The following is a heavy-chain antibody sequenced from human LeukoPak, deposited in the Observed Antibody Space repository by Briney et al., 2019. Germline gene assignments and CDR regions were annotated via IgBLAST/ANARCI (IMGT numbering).Heavy chain of an antibody. J-gene: IGHJ5*02. D-gene: IGHD4-17*01. CDR2: IIPIFGTA. CDR3: ARTTAGTAFKNNWLDP. Sequence: SVKLSCKASGGTFGSYAISWVRQAPGQGLEWKGGIIPIFGTANYAQKFQGRVTITADESTSTAYMELSSLRSEDTAVYYFARTTAGTAFKNNWLDPWRQGTLVTVSS. V-gene: IGHV1-69*13. CDR1: GGTFGSYA.